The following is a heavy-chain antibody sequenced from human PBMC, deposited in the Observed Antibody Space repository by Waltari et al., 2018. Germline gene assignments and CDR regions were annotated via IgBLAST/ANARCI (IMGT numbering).Heavy chain of an antibody. Sequence: QVQLQESGPGLVKPSETLSLTCTVSGGSISSYYWSWIRQPAGKGLGWIGRIYTSGSSRCNAYLKGRGTRSVGTSKNQFSRRLSAVTAADTAGDYCAREPLLRYLDWSLAETYCFDYGGQGTLVTVSS. CDR2: IYTSGSS. D-gene: IGHD3-9*01. V-gene: IGHV4-4*07. CDR3: AREPLLRYLDWSLAETYCFDY. CDR1: GGSISSYY. J-gene: IGHJ4*02.